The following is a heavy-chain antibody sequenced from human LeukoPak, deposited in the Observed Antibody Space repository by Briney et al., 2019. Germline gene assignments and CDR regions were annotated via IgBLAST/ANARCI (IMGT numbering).Heavy chain of an antibody. Sequence: GGSLRLSCAASGFTLSSYWMHWVRQAPGKGLVWVSRINSDGSSTSYADSVKGRFTISRDNAKNTLYLQMNSLRAEDTAVYYCARAYYDFWSGYYRGFDYWGQGTLVTVSS. J-gene: IGHJ4*02. V-gene: IGHV3-74*01. CDR2: INSDGSST. D-gene: IGHD3-3*01. CDR3: ARAYYDFWSGYYRGFDY. CDR1: GFTLSSYW.